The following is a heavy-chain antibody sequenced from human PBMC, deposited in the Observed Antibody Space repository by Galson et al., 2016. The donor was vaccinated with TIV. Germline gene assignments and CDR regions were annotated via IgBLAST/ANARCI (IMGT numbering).Heavy chain of an antibody. CDR2: INSDGNRR. Sequence: SLRLSCAASGFTFSSHWMHWVRQSPGKRLVWVSRINSDGNRRTYADSVKGRFTISRDNAKNILYLQLNSLRVEDTAVYYCSRGVGRAIAAAGFRWLDPWGQGTQVIVSS. V-gene: IGHV3-74*01. CDR1: GFTFSSHW. D-gene: IGHD6-13*01. J-gene: IGHJ5*02. CDR3: SRGVGRAIAAAGFRWLDP.